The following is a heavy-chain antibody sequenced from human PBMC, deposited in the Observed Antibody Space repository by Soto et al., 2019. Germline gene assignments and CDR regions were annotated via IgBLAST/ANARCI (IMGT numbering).Heavy chain of an antibody. V-gene: IGHV3-30-3*01. J-gene: IGHJ3*02. CDR1: GFTFSSYA. CDR3: ARDDVPFRITGKQGAFDI. D-gene: IGHD1-20*01. CDR2: ISYDGSNK. Sequence: QVQLVESGGGVVQPGRSLRLSCVASGFTFSSYAMHWVRQAPGKGLEWVAVISYDGSNKYYADSVKGRFTISRDNSKNTLYLQMNSLRAEDTAVYYCARDDVPFRITGKQGAFDIWGQGTMVTVSS.